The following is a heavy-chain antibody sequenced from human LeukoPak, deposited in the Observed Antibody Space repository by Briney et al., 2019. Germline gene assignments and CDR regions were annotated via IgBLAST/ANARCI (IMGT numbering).Heavy chain of an antibody. D-gene: IGHD2-15*01. CDR2: INTNTGNP. CDR3: ARVEVVAATPGRFDP. Sequence: ASVKVSCKASGYTFTSYAMNWVRQAPGQGLEWMGWINTNTGNPTYAQGFTGRFVFSLDTSVSTAYLQISSLKAEDTAVYYCARVEVVAATPGRFDPWGQGTLVTVSS. J-gene: IGHJ5*02. V-gene: IGHV7-4-1*02. CDR1: GYTFTSYA.